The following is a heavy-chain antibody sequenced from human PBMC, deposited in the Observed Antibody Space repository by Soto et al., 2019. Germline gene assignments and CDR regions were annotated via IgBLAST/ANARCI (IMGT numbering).Heavy chain of an antibody. D-gene: IGHD3-10*01. V-gene: IGHV1-3*01. CDR3: ARDQHRIAMVRGVSSRYNWFDP. J-gene: IGHJ5*02. CDR1: GYTFTSYA. Sequence: QVQLVQSGAEVKKPGASVKVSCKASGYTFTSYAMHWVRQAPGQRLEWMGWINAGNGNTKYSQKFQGRVTITRDTAASTAYMELSSLRSEDTAVYYCARDQHRIAMVRGVSSRYNWFDPWGQGTLVTVSS. CDR2: INAGNGNT.